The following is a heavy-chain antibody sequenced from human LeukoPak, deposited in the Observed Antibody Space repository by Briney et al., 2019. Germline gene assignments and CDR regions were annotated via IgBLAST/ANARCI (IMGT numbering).Heavy chain of an antibody. D-gene: IGHD3-22*01. Sequence: PSETLSLTCTVSGGSISSSSCYWGWIRQPPGKGLEWIGRIYYSGSTYYNPSPKSRVTISVDTSKNQFSLKLSSVTAADTAVYYCARLRNYYDSSGYYSFRYFDYWGQGTLVTVSS. J-gene: IGHJ4*02. CDR1: GGSISSSSCY. V-gene: IGHV4-39*01. CDR3: ARLRNYYDSSGYYSFRYFDY. CDR2: IYYSGST.